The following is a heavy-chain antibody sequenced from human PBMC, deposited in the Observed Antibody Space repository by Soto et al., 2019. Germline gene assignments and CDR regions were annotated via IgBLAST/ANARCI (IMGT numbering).Heavy chain of an antibody. D-gene: IGHD3-22*01. CDR1: GFTFSSYG. V-gene: IGHV3-33*06. J-gene: IGHJ2*01. CDR2: IWYDGSYK. CDR3: AKDTNYYDSSGYYPNWYFDL. Sequence: QVQLVESGGGVVQPGRSLRLSCAASGFTFSSYGMHWVRQAPGKGLEWVAVIWYDGSYKYYGDSVKGRFTISRDNSKNTLYLQMNSLRAEDTAVYYCAKDTNYYDSSGYYPNWYFDLWGRGTLVTVSS.